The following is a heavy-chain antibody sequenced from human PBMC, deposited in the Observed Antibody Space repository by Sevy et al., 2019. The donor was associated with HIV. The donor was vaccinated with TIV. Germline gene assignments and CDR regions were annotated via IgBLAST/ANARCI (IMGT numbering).Heavy chain of an antibody. V-gene: IGHV5-51*01. CDR3: ARSAYYDRSGYSAFFQH. CDR1: GDTFTNDW. Sequence: GESLKISCKGSGDTFTNDWIGWVRQMSGKGLEWMGIIYPDDSETTYSPSFQGQVTISADKSISTAYLQWSGLKASDTATYYCARSAYYDRSGYSAFFQHWGQGTLVTVSS. J-gene: IGHJ1*01. CDR2: IYPDDSET. D-gene: IGHD3-22*01.